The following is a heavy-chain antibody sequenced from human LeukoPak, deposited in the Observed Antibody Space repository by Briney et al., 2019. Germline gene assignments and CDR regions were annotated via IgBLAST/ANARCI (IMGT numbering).Heavy chain of an antibody. CDR2: MDPNSDYR. J-gene: IGHJ6*03. Sequence: ASVKVSCKTSGYTLTSFHINWVRQATGQGLEWMAWMDPNSDYRGYAQKFQGRLTMTLDTSVSTAYMELSSLRSEDTAVYYCARSQPYCSGGSCQSVSQKTGYYYYYMDVWGKGTTVTVSS. D-gene: IGHD2-15*01. CDR1: GYTLTSFH. CDR3: ARSQPYCSGGSCQSVSQKTGYYYYYMDV. V-gene: IGHV1-8*01.